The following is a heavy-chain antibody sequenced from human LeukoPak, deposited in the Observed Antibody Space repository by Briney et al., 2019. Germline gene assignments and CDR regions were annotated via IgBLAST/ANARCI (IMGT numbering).Heavy chain of an antibody. CDR2: TYYNSKWYT. CDR3: AREDKFSDSSSWYGWFDP. D-gene: IGHD6-13*01. J-gene: IGHJ5*02. Sequence: SQTLSLTCAISGDSVSTASNAWYWIRQSPSRGLEWLGRTYYNSKWYTDYAVSVSGRTTINPDTSRNQFSLKLSSVTAADTAVYYCAREDKFSDSSSWYGWFDPWGQGTLVTVSS. V-gene: IGHV6-1*01. CDR1: GDSVSTASNA.